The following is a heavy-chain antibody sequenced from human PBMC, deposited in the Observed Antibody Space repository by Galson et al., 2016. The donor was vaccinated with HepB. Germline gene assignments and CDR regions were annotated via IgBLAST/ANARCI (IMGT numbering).Heavy chain of an antibody. CDR1: GYRFTSYW. D-gene: IGHD6-13*01. J-gene: IGHJ4*02. Sequence: QSGAEVKKPGESLNISCKASGYRFTSYWIGWMRQMPGKGLEWMGIIYPGDSETSYSPSFQGQVAISADKSITTAYLQWSRLKAPDSAMYYCVCELTAVGGNFDYWGQGTLVTVSS. CDR3: VCELTAVGGNFDY. CDR2: IYPGDSET. V-gene: IGHV5-51*03.